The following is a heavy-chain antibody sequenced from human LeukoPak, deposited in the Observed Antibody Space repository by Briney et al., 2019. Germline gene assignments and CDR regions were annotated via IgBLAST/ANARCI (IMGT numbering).Heavy chain of an antibody. J-gene: IGHJ6*02. CDR3: ATPQRDSGYDTVTYGMDV. V-gene: IGHV3-23*01. D-gene: IGHD5-12*01. Sequence: PGGSLRLSCAASGFTFSSHAMNWVRQAPGKGLEWISSISTDSLTIKYADSVKGRFTISRDNSKNTLYLQMNSLRAEDTAVYYCATPQRDSGYDTVTYGMDVWGQGTTVTVSS. CDR2: ISTDSLTI. CDR1: GFTFSSHA.